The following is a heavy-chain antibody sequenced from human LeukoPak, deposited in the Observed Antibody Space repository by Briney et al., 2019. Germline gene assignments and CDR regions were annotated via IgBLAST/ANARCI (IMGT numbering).Heavy chain of an antibody. Sequence: GESLKISCQGSESSFTDYWLGWARQMPGSGLEWMGIINLANAERRYNPSFEGHVTMSVDQSTRTAYMKWFGLRASDTAIYYCVCLYSGSWYRIDYWGQGSLVTVSS. CDR2: INLANAER. CDR1: ESSFTDYW. D-gene: IGHD6-13*01. V-gene: IGHV5-51*01. J-gene: IGHJ4*02. CDR3: VCLYSGSWYRIDY.